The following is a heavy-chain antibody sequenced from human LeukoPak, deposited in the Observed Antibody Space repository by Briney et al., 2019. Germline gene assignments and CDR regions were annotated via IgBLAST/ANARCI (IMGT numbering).Heavy chain of an antibody. D-gene: IGHD3-22*01. V-gene: IGHV3-15*01. CDR2: IKSKTDGGTT. CDR3: SIHYYDDSNGYYYYFHY. J-gene: IGHJ4*02. Sequence: GGSLRLSCVVSGFTFSNAWLSWVRQAPGKGLEWLGRIKSKTDGGTTDYAAPVKGRFTISRDDSKTPLYLQMNSLKTEDTAVYYCSIHYYDDSNGYYYYFHYWGQGTLVTVSS. CDR1: GFTFSNAW.